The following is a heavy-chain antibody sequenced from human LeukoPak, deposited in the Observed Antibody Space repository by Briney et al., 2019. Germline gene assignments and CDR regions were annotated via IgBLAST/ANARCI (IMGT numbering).Heavy chain of an antibody. Sequence: PGGSLRLSCAASGFTFSSYAIHWVRQAPGKGLEWVTVISNDGSKKSYADSVKGRFIISRDNSKNTVYLQMSSLRTEDTAVYYCARAGGQLVHGFGYFEYWGQGTLVTVSS. CDR3: ARAGGQLVHGFGYFEY. V-gene: IGHV3-30*15. CDR1: GFTFSSYA. J-gene: IGHJ4*02. D-gene: IGHD1-1*01. CDR2: ISNDGSKK.